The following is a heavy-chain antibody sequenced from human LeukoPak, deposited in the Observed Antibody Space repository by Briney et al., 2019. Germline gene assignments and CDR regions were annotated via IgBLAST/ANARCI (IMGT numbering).Heavy chain of an antibody. J-gene: IGHJ1*01. V-gene: IGHV3-7*01. D-gene: IGHD2-21*02. CDR1: GFTFNRCW. Sequence: GGSLRLSCVVSGFTFNRCWMNWVRQAPGKGLEWVAHINPDGRDTYYVDSVKGRFTISRDNAQNSMYLQMNSLRVEDTAVYYCTSWGDTTAEHFQRGGQGTRVTVSS. CDR2: INPDGRDT. CDR3: TSWGDTTAEHFQR.